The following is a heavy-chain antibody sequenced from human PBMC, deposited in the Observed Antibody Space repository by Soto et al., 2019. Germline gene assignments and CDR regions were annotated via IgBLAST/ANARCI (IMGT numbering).Heavy chain of an antibody. D-gene: IGHD2-2*01. V-gene: IGHV1-3*01. Sequence: GASVKVSCKASGYTFTSYAIHWVRQAPGQRLEWMGWSNAGNGNTKSSQKFQGRVTITRDTSASTAYMELSSLRSEDTAVYYGAGGGYCTSSSCYNWFDPWGQGTLVTVSS. CDR2: SNAGNGNT. CDR3: AGGGYCTSSSCYNWFDP. CDR1: GYTFTSYA. J-gene: IGHJ5*02.